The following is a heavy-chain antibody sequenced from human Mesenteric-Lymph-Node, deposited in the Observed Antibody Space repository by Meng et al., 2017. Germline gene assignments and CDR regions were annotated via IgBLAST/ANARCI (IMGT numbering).Heavy chain of an antibody. Sequence: GGSLRLSCAVSGFTFSIYTMNWVRQAPGKGLEWVSSISSSSNYIYYADSMQGRFTISRDNAKNSLFLQMNSLRAEDTAVYYCAKDSRQWLDYFDYWGQGTRVTVSS. D-gene: IGHD6-19*01. CDR1: GFTFSIYT. V-gene: IGHV3-21*04. CDR3: AKDSRQWLDYFDY. CDR2: ISSSSNYI. J-gene: IGHJ4*02.